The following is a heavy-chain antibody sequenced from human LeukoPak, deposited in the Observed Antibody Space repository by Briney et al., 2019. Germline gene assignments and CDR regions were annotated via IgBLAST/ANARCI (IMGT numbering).Heavy chain of an antibody. Sequence: SETLSLTCTVSGGSISSSSYYWGWIRQPPGKGLEWIGSIYCSGSTYYNPSLKSRVTISVDTSKNQFSLKLSSVTAADTAVYYCARCGDKNQYVSGSYYKGLFDYWGQGTLVTVSS. J-gene: IGHJ4*02. D-gene: IGHD3-10*01. CDR1: GGSISSSSYY. CDR3: ARCGDKNQYVSGSYYKGLFDY. V-gene: IGHV4-39*01. CDR2: IYCSGST.